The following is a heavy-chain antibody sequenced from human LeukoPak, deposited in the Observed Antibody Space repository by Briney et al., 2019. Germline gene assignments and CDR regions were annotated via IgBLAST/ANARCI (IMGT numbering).Heavy chain of an antibody. CDR2: IWYDGSNK. J-gene: IGHJ4*02. CDR1: VFTFSSNG. CDR3: AKDGSIAVAGIEDY. Sequence: GRTLRLSCASPVFTFSSNGMHWVRQARGKGLEWVAVIWYDGSNKYYADSVKGRFPISRDNYKNTLYLQMNSLRAEDTAVYYCAKDGSIAVAGIEDYWGQGTLVTVSS. V-gene: IGHV3-33*06. D-gene: IGHD6-19*01.